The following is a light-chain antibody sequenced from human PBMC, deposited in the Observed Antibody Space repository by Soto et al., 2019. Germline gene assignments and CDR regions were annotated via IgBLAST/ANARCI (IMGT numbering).Light chain of an antibody. CDR2: KAS. CDR1: QSISSW. J-gene: IGKJ1*01. Sequence: DIQMTQSPSTLSASVGDRVTITCRASQSISSWLAWYQQKPGKAPKVLIYKASRLESGVPSRFSGSGSGTEFSLTISSLQPDDFATYYCQQYNSYWTFGQGTKVDIK. CDR3: QQYNSYWT. V-gene: IGKV1-5*03.